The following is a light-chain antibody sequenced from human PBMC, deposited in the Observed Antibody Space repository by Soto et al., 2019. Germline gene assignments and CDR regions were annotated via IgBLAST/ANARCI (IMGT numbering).Light chain of an antibody. J-gene: IGKJ1*01. V-gene: IGKV3-20*01. CDR3: QQYNSYWT. CDR1: QSVSNNY. Sequence: EIVWTQSPGTLSFAPGERATLSCRTSQSVSNNYLAWYQQKPGQAPRLLIYDAYNRATGIPPRFSGSGSGTEFTLTISSLQPDDFATYYCQQYNSYWTFGQGTKVDI. CDR2: DAY.